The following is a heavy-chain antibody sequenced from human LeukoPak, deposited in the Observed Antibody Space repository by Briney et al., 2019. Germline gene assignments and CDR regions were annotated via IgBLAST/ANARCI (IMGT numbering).Heavy chain of an antibody. CDR1: GFTFTRNC. D-gene: IGHD3-3*01. CDR3: ATGSDYYYAS. J-gene: IGHJ5*02. CDR2: IPHDGSNA. Sequence: GGSLRLSCVASGFTFTRNCMHWVRQAPGKGLEWVAAIPHDGSNALYADSVKGRFTISRDDSKNTQYLQMNSLRIEDSAMYYCATGSDYYYASWGRGTLVTVSS. V-gene: IGHV3-30*03.